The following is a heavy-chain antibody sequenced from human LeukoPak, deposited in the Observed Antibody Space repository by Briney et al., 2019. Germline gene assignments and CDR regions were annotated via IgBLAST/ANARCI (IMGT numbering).Heavy chain of an antibody. D-gene: IGHD3-9*01. J-gene: IGHJ5*02. V-gene: IGHV4-4*07. CDR1: GGSISSYY. Sequence: SETLSLTCTVSGGSISSYYWSLIRQPAGKGLEWIGCIYTSGSTNYNPSLKSRVTMSVDTSKNQFSLKLNSVTAADTAVYYCARDYDVLTAYPPTQLFDPWGQGTLVTVSS. CDR3: ARDYDVLTAYPPTQLFDP. CDR2: IYTSGST.